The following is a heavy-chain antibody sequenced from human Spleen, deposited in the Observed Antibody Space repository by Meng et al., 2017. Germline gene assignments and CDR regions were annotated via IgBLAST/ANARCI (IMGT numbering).Heavy chain of an antibody. Sequence: GESLKISCAASGFPFGSYAMSWVRQAPGKGLEWVAVISSSGGTTYYADSVKGRFTISRDNAKNSLYLQMNSLRDEDMALYYCAKGLVGATTVEDAFDIWGQGTMVTVSS. CDR3: AKGLVGATTVEDAFDI. CDR2: ISSSGGTT. V-gene: IGHV3-23*01. D-gene: IGHD1-26*01. CDR1: GFPFGSYA. J-gene: IGHJ3*02.